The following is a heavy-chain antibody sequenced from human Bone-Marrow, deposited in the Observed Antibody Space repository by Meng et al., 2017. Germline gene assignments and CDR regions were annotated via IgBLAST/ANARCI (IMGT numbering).Heavy chain of an antibody. CDR1: GFTFSSYG. CDR3: ARDRVDY. Sequence: VGECGCGVVQPGVSLRLSGAASGFTFSSYGIHWVRHAPGKGLEWVAVIWYDGSNKYYADSVKGRFTISRDNSKNKLYLQMNSLRAEDTAVYYCARDRVDYWGQGTLVTVSS. J-gene: IGHJ4*02. V-gene: IGHV3-30*19. CDR2: IWYDGSNK.